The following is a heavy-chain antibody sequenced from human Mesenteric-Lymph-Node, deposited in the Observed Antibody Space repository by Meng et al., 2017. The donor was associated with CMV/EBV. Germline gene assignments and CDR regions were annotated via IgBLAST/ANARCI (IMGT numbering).Heavy chain of an antibody. V-gene: IGHV2-5*02. CDR1: GFALRTSGLG. J-gene: IGHJ4*02. CDR3: AHRRHSYGAFDY. D-gene: IGHD5-18*01. Sequence: CSFSGFALRTSGLGVGWIRQTPGQTLEWIALIYWDDDKTYSPSLKSRLTITKDTTKNQVLLTMTNMDPVDTATYYCAHRRHSYGAFDYWGQGALVTVSS. CDR2: IYWDDDK.